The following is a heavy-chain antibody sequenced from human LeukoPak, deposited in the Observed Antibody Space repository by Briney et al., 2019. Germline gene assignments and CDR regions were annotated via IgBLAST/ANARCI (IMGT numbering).Heavy chain of an antibody. CDR1: GFTFSNYW. CDR2: IKTDGSDM. CDR3: ARAGSSSLWFGELLKRRIYYYYYMDV. D-gene: IGHD3-10*01. V-gene: IGHV3-74*03. Sequence: PGGSLRLSCAAAGFTFSNYWMHWVRQAPGKGLVWVAAIKTDGSDMQYADSVKGRFAISRDNAKNTVYLQMNSLRDEDTAVYYCARAGSSSLWFGELLKRRIYYYYYMDVWGKGTTVTISS. J-gene: IGHJ6*03.